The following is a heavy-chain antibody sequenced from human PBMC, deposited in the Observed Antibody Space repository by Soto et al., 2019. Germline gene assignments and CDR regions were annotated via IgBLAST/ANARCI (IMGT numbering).Heavy chain of an antibody. CDR1: GFTFSSYA. D-gene: IGHD3-22*01. CDR3: AKFITMIVVVIGDAFDI. J-gene: IGHJ3*02. Sequence: AGGSLRLSCAASGFTFSSYAMNWVRQAPGKGLEWVSVISGSGGSTYYADSVKGRFTISRDNYKNTLYLQMNSLRAEDTAVYYCAKFITMIVVVIGDAFDIWGQGTMVTV. CDR2: ISGSGGST. V-gene: IGHV3-23*01.